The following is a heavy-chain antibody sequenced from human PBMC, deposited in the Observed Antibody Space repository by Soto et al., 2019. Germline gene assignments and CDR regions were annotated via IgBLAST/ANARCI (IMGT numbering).Heavy chain of an antibody. J-gene: IGHJ3*02. CDR1: GYTFTSYG. D-gene: IGHD6-6*01. CDR3: ARGLWYSSSSRFTDI. V-gene: IGHV1-2*04. Sequence: GASVKVSCKASGYTFTSYGISWVRQAPGQGLGWMGWINPNSGGTNYAQKFQGWVTMTRDTSISTAYMELSRLRSDDTAVYYCARGLWYSSSSRFTDIWGQGTMVTVSS. CDR2: INPNSGGT.